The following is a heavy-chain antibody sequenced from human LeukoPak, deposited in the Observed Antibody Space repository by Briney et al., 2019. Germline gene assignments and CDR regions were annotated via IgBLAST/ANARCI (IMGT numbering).Heavy chain of an antibody. V-gene: IGHV3-23*01. CDR1: GFTFSSYA. Sequence: GGSLRLSCAASGFTFSSYAMSWVRQAPGKGLEWVSAISGGGGSTYYADSVKGRFTISRDNSKNTLYLQMNSLRAEDTAVYYCAKVPTPLTGIDYWGQGTLVTVSS. J-gene: IGHJ4*02. CDR3: AKVPTPLTGIDY. CDR2: ISGGGGST. D-gene: IGHD4-11*01.